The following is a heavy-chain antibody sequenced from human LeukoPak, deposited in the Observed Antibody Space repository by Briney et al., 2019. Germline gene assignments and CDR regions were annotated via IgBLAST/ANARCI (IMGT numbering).Heavy chain of an antibody. V-gene: IGHV3-48*03. CDR3: ARDSRGSSWFFDY. J-gene: IGHJ4*02. D-gene: IGHD6-13*01. Sequence: GGSLRLSCSASGFTFSIFDMHWVRQAPGKGLEWVSYISSSGRTFYYADSVKGRFTISRDNGKNSLYLQMNSLRVEDTAVYYCARDSRGSSWFFDYWGQGALVTVSS. CDR2: ISSSGRTF. CDR1: GFTFSIFD.